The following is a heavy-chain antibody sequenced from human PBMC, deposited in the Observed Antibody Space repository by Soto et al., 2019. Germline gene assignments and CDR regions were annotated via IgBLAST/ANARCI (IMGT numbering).Heavy chain of an antibody. CDR3: ARHVGRWNRFDP. J-gene: IGHJ5*02. CDR1: GGSISSSSYY. D-gene: IGHD3-3*01. CDR2: IYYSGST. V-gene: IGHV4-39*01. Sequence: QLQLQESGPGLVKPSETLSLTCTVSGGSISSSSYYWGWIRQPPGKGLEWIGSIYYSGSTYYNPSLKSRVTISVDTSKNRFSLKLSSVTAADTAVYYCARHVGRWNRFDPWGQGTLVTVSS.